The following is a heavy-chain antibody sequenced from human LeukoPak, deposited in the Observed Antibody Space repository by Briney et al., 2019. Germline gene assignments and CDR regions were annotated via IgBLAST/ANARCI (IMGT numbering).Heavy chain of an antibody. CDR3: SGSRTSWYYMDV. V-gene: IGHV3-23*01. CDR1: GFTFSSYG. J-gene: IGHJ6*03. CDR2: ISGSGGNT. D-gene: IGHD2-2*01. Sequence: GGSLRLSCAASGFTFSSYGLSWVRQAPGKGLEWVSAISGSGGNTYYADSGKGRFTISRDNSKNTLYLQMNSLRAEDTAVYYCSGSRTSWYYMDVWGKGTTVTVSS.